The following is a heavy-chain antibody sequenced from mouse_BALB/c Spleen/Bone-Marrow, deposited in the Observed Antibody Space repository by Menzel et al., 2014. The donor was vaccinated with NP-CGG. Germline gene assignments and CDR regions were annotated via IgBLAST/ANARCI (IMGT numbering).Heavy chain of an antibody. Sequence: VQLVQSGAELVKPGASVKLSCKASGYTFTSYWMHWVKQRPGQGLEWIGEINPSNGRTNYNEKFKIKATLTADKSSSTAYMHLSSMTSEDYAVYYCAMGYLYGAGFAWFVYWGQGTLVTVSA. CDR1: GYTFTSYW. V-gene: IGHV1S81*02. CDR2: INPSNGRT. D-gene: IGHD1-2*01. J-gene: IGHJ3*01. CDR3: AMGYLYGAGFAWFVY.